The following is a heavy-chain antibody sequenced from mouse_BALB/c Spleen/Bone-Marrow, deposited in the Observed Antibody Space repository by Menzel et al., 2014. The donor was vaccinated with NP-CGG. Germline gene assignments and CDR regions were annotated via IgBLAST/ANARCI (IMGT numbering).Heavy chain of an antibody. D-gene: IGHD2-4*01. CDR3: ARPYDFGAWFAY. V-gene: IGHV5-6*01. CDR1: GFTFSSYG. Sequence: DVHLVESGGDLVKPGGSLKLSCAPSGFTFSSYGMSWVRQTPDKRLEWVATISSGGSYTYYPDSVKGRFTISRDNAKNTLYLQMSSLKSEDTAMYYCARPYDFGAWFAYWGQGTLVTVSA. J-gene: IGHJ3*01. CDR2: ISSGGSYT.